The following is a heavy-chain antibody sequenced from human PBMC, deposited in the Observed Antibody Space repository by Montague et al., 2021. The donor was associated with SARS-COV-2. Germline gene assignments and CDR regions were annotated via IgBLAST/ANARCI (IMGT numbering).Heavy chain of an antibody. D-gene: IGHD3-22*01. Sequence: TLSLTCTVSGGSISSGGYYWSWIRQPPGKGLEWIGYIYYSGSTYYNPSLKSRATLSVDTSKNQFSLKLSSVTAADTAVYYCARVQGITMIVVVIGAFDXWGQGTMVTVSS. CDR1: GGSISSGGYY. V-gene: IGHV4-31*03. CDR3: ARVQGITMIVVVIGAFDX. J-gene: IGHJ3*02. CDR2: IYYSGST.